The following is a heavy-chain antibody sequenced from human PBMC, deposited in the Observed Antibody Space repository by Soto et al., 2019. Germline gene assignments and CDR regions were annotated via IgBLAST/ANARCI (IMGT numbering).Heavy chain of an antibody. CDR1: GDSIGSGNYY. CDR2: IYYTGRT. CDR3: ARLGAYCASTSCYFHDGMDV. V-gene: IGHV4-30-4*01. Sequence: PSETLSLTCAVSGDSIGSGNYYWSWIRQPPGKGLEWIGYIYYTGRTYYNPSLKSRVSISVDTSKNQSSLKLSSVTAADTAVYYCARLGAYCASTSCYFHDGMDVWGQGTTVTVSS. D-gene: IGHD2-2*01. J-gene: IGHJ6*02.